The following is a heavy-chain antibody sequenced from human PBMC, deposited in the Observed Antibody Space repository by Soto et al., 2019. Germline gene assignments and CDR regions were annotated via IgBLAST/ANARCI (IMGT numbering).Heavy chain of an antibody. D-gene: IGHD2-15*01. J-gene: IGHJ5*02. CDR3: AAVVDTVVVVADNWFDP. Sequence: ASVKVSCKASGFTFTSSAVQWVRQARGQRLEWIGWIVVGSGHTNSAQKFQERVTMTRDMSTSTVYMELSGLRSEDTAVYYCAAVVDTVVVVADNWFDPWGQGTLVTVSS. V-gene: IGHV1-58*01. CDR2: IVVGSGHT. CDR1: GFTFTSSA.